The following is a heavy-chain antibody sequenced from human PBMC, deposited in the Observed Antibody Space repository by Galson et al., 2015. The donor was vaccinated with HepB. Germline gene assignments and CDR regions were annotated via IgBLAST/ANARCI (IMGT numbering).Heavy chain of an antibody. V-gene: IGHV3-23*01. J-gene: IGHJ4*02. CDR3: AKESEDYSSRNYFDY. CDR2: ISGGDGSA. Sequence: SLRLSCAASGFPFSTYTMSWVRQAPGKGLEWVSTISGGDGSATYADSVKGRFTISRDISKNTLYLQLNSLRAGDTAANYRAKESEDYSSRNYFDYWGLGALVSVSA. D-gene: IGHD2-21*01. CDR1: GFPFSTYT.